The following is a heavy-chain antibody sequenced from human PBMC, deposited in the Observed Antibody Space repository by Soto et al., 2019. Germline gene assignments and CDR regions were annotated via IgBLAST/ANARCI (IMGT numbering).Heavy chain of an antibody. V-gene: IGHV4-34*01. CDR1: SGYVSGYY. CDR2: IKPSGST. J-gene: IGHJ4*02. CDR3: ASCKGDY. Sequence: QVQLQQWGAGLLKPSATLSLTCAVDSGYVSGYYWSWIRHPPGKVLEWIGEIKPSGSTNDNPSLKSRVTLSVDTSKNQFALKLIYVTAADTDVYYCASCKGDYWGQGTLVTVSS.